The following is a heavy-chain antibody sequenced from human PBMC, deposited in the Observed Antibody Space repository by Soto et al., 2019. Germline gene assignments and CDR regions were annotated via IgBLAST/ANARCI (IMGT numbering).Heavy chain of an antibody. Sequence: SETLSLTCTVSGGSISSYYWSWIRQPPGKGLEWIGYIYYSGSTNYNPSLKSRVTISVDTSKNQFSLKLSSVTAADTAVYYCARATSGWSSGYYFDYWGQGTLVTVSS. J-gene: IGHJ4*02. D-gene: IGHD3-22*01. V-gene: IGHV4-59*01. CDR1: GGSISSYY. CDR2: IYYSGST. CDR3: ARATSGWSSGYYFDY.